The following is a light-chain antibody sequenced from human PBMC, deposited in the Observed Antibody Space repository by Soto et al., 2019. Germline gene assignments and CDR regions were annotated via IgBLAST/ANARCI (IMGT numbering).Light chain of an antibody. Sequence: SHMTHSPSTLSASLGYIVTITCRSSQSIGRFLAWYQHQPGKAPRLLIYDASTLESGVPSRFSGTGSGTEFTFSSTRLQTEDFGTYYCQQCYRGWTFGQGTKVDIK. CDR2: DAS. J-gene: IGKJ1*01. CDR3: QQCYRGWT. V-gene: IGKV1-5*01. CDR1: QSIGRF.